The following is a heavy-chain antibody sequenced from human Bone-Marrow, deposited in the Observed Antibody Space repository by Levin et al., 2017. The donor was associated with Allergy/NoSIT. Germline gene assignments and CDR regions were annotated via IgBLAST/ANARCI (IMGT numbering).Heavy chain of an antibody. D-gene: IGHD1-1*01. Sequence: KISCKAPAGTFISYGFSWVRQAPGQGLEWMGRFLPKIDKAIYAQKFQGRVTITADKSTGTNYMELSSLRSDDTAIYFCARDHFRDQLVLNWFDPWGQGTLVTVSS. CDR2: FLPKIDKA. V-gene: IGHV1-69*04. J-gene: IGHJ5*02. CDR1: AGTFISYG. CDR3: ARDHFRDQLVLNWFDP.